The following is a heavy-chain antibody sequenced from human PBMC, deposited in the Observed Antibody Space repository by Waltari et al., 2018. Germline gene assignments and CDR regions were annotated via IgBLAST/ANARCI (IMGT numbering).Heavy chain of an antibody. CDR2: VDPEDGET. CDR3: VTALGDRSSASRPFDV. J-gene: IGHJ3*01. D-gene: IGHD3-10*01. V-gene: IGHV1-69-2*01. Sequence: EVQLLQSGTELKKPGSTVKISCQVSGYRFTDYYIHWVQQAPGKGHQWMGRVDPEDGETIYAERFQGRVTITADTSTETAFMELSSLTSDDTAVYYCVTALGDRSSASRPFDVWGLGTLITVSS. CDR1: GYRFTDYY.